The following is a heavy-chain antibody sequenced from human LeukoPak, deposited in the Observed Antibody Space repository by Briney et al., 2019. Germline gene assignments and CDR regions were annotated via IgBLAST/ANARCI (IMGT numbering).Heavy chain of an antibody. CDR2: ITGSSSYI. D-gene: IGHD3-10*02. V-gene: IGHV3-21*01. CDR1: GFTFSSYT. Sequence: PGGSLRLSCAASGFTFSSYTMNWVGQAPGKGLEWVSSITGSSSYIYYADSVKGRFTISRDNAKNSLYLQMNSLRAEDTAVYYCAELGITMIGGVWGKGTTVTISS. CDR3: AELGITMIGGV. J-gene: IGHJ6*04.